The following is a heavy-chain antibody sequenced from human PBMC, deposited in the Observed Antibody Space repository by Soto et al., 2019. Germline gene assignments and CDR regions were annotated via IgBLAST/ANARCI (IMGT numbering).Heavy chain of an antibody. CDR3: ARDGEQWLVPPGYYGMDV. V-gene: IGHV3-30-3*01. CDR2: ISYDGSNK. Sequence: QVQLVESGGGVVQPGRSLRLSCAASGFTFSSYAMHWVRQAPGKGLEWVAVISYDGSNKYYADSVKGRFTISRDNSKNTLYLQMNSLRAEDTAVYYCARDGEQWLVPPGYYGMDVWGQGTTVTVSS. D-gene: IGHD6-19*01. CDR1: GFTFSSYA. J-gene: IGHJ6*02.